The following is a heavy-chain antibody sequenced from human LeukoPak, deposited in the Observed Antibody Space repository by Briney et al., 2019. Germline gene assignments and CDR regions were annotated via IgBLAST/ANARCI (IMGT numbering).Heavy chain of an antibody. Sequence: PGGSLRLSCAASGFTFSSYWMHWVRQAPGKGLMWVSRINSDGSITNYADSVKGRFTISRDNAKNTLYLQMNSLRAEDTAVYYCARVRATFPPHFDNWGQGTLVTVSS. V-gene: IGHV3-74*01. CDR1: GFTFSSYW. CDR3: ARVRATFPPHFDN. D-gene: IGHD5-12*01. J-gene: IGHJ4*02. CDR2: INSDGSIT.